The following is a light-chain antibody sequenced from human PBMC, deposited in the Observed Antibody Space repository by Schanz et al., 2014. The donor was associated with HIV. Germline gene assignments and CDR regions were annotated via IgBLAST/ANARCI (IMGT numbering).Light chain of an antibody. V-gene: IGKV1-39*01. CDR2: GAS. CDR1: QTIANF. CDR3: QHYGNSPPFT. Sequence: IQMTQSPSSLSASVGDRVTITCRASQTIANFLNWYQQTPGKAPKLLIYGASNVQSGVPSRFSGSGSGTDFTLTISRLEPEDFAVYYCQHYGNSPPFTFGPGTKVEIK. J-gene: IGKJ3*01.